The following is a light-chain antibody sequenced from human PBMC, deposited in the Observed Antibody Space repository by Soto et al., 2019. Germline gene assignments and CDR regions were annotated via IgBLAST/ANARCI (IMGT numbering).Light chain of an antibody. CDR2: GAS. CDR3: QQYNNWPIT. Sequence: EIVMTQSPATLSVSPGERATLSCRASQDVKSNLAWYRQKPGQAPRLLIHGASTRATGVPGRFSGSGSGTEFTLTISSLQSEDIAVYYCQQYNNWPITFGQGARLEIK. J-gene: IGKJ5*01. CDR1: QDVKSN. V-gene: IGKV3-15*01.